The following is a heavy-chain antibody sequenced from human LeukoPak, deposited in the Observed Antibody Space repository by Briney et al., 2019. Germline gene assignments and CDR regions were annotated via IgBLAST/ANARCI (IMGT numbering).Heavy chain of an antibody. CDR1: GFTFSSYA. CDR3: ARDRSSNEYYFDY. J-gene: IGHJ4*02. D-gene: IGHD2-2*01. Sequence: PGVSLRLSCAASGFTFSSYAMHSVRQAPGKGLEWVAVISYNGSNKYYADSVKGRFTISRDNSKNTLYLQMNSLRAEDTAVYYCARDRSSNEYYFDYWGQGTLVTPSA. CDR2: ISYNGSNK. V-gene: IGHV3-30-3*01.